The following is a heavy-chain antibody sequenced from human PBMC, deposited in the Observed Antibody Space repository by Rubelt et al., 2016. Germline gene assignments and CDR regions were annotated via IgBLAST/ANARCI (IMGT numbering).Heavy chain of an antibody. V-gene: IGHV3-66*01. Sequence: PGKGLEWVSVIYSGGSTYYADSVKGRFTISRDNSKNTLYLQMNSLRAEDTAVYYCAKDRGVVVPAAIVYWGQGTLVTVSS. CDR2: IYSGGST. CDR3: AKDRGVVVPAAIVY. J-gene: IGHJ4*02. D-gene: IGHD2-2*02.